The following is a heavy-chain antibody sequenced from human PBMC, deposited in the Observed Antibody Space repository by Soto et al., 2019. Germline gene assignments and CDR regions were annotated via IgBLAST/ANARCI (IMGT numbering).Heavy chain of an antibody. CDR3: ARDYVVPAAMPFDY. D-gene: IGHD2-2*01. J-gene: IGHJ4*02. Sequence: EVQLVESGGGLVKPGGSLRLSCAASGFTFSSYSMNWVRRAPGKGLEWVSSISSSSSYIYYADSVKGRFTISRDNAKNSLYLQMNSLRAEDTAVYYCARDYVVPAAMPFDYWGQGTLVTVSS. CDR2: ISSSSSYI. CDR1: GFTFSSYS. V-gene: IGHV3-21*01.